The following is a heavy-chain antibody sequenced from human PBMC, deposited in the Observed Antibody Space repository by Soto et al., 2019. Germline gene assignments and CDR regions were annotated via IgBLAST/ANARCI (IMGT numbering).Heavy chain of an antibody. J-gene: IGHJ4*02. V-gene: IGHV3-23*01. D-gene: IGHD1-26*01. Sequence: GGSLRLSCAASGFTVSSNYMSWVRQAPGKGLEWVSAISGSGGSTYYADSVKGRFTISRDNSKNTLYLQMNSLRAEDTAVYYCAKDPKGAHVYWGQGTLVTVSS. CDR3: AKDPKGAHVY. CDR1: GFTVSSNY. CDR2: ISGSGGST.